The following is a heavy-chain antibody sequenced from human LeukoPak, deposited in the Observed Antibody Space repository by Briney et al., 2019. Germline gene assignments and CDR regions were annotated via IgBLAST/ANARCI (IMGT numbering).Heavy chain of an antibody. J-gene: IGHJ5*02. CDR2: ISAYNGNT. CDR3: ARDSTEAAAGPNWFDP. D-gene: IGHD6-13*01. Sequence: GGPVKVSCKASGYTFTSYGISWVRQAPGQGLEWMGWISAYNGNTNYAQKLQGRVTMTTDTPTSTAYMELRSLRSDDTAVYYCARDSTEAAAGPNWFDPWGQGTLVTVSS. V-gene: IGHV1-18*01. CDR1: GYTFTSYG.